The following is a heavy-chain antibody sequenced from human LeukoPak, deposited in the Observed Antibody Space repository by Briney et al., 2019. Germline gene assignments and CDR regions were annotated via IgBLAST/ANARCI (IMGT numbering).Heavy chain of an antibody. J-gene: IGHJ4*02. CDR1: GGSISSYY. D-gene: IGHD2-8*01. CDR3: ARGGYCTNGVCYGDYYFDY. Sequence: PSETLSLTCTVSGGSISSYYWSWIRQPPGKGLEWIGYIYYSGSTNYNPSLKSRVTISVDTSKTQFSLKLSSVTAADTAVYYCARGGYCTNGVCYGDYYFDYWGQGTLVTVSS. V-gene: IGHV4-59*01. CDR2: IYYSGST.